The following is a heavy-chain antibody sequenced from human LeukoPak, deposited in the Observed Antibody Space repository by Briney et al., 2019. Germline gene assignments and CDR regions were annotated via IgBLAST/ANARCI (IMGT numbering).Heavy chain of an antibody. D-gene: IGHD6-13*01. CDR3: ARRIAAAGVYYFDY. Sequence: PSETLSLTCVVYGGSFSGYYWSWIRQPPGKGLEWIGEINHSGSTNYNPSLKSRVTISVDTSKNQFSLKLSSVTAADTAVYYCARRIAAAGVYYFDYWGQGTLVTVSS. CDR2: INHSGST. V-gene: IGHV4-34*01. J-gene: IGHJ4*02. CDR1: GGSFSGYY.